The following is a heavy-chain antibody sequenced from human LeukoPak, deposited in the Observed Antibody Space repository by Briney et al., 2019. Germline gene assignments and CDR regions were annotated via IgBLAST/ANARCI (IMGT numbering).Heavy chain of an antibody. J-gene: IGHJ4*02. CDR1: GFTYSIYA. CDR3: ARAMSIAARLQTIFDY. V-gene: IGHV4-38-2*01. CDR2: FYHGGST. D-gene: IGHD6-6*01. Sequence: GSPRLSCAASGFTYSIYAMTWVRQAPGKGLEWIGTFYHGGSTYYNPSLKSRVTISVDTSKNQFSLNLTSVTAADTAVYYCARAMSIAARLQTIFDYWGQGTLVTVSS.